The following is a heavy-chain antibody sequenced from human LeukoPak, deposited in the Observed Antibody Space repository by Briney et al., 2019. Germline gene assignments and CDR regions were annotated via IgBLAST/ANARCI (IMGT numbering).Heavy chain of an antibody. CDR1: GFTFSTFA. V-gene: IGHV3-48*02. CDR3: ARDTLLYGNSPDAFDI. CDR2: IGSSGSTV. Sequence: GGSLRLSCAASGFTFSTFAMIWVRQPPGKGLEWVSYIGSSGSTVYYADSVKGRFTISRDNAKNSLYLQMNSLRDEDTAVYYCARDTLLYGNSPDAFDIWGQGTMVTVSS. J-gene: IGHJ3*02. D-gene: IGHD4-23*01.